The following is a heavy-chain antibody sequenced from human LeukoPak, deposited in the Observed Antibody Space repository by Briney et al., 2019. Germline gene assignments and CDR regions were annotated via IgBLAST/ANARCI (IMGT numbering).Heavy chain of an antibody. J-gene: IGHJ3*02. V-gene: IGHV3-7*01. D-gene: IGHD5-12*01. CDR2: IKKDGSEI. CDR1: GFTFSNFW. Sequence: GGSLRLSCEGSGFTFSNFWMSWVRQAPGKGLEWVANIKKDGSEIYYVDSVKGRFTISRDNAKKSLYLQMNSLRDEDTAVYYCARATIVATMEDAFDIWGQGTMVTVSS. CDR3: ARATIVATMEDAFDI.